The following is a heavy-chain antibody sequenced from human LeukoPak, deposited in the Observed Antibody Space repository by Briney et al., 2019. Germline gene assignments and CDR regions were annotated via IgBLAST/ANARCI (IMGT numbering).Heavy chain of an antibody. J-gene: IGHJ4*02. V-gene: IGHV3-48*01. CDR2: ISSSSGTI. Sequence: PGGSLCLSCAASGFTFSSYSKNWVRQAPGKGLEWVSYISSSSGTIYYADSVKRRFTISRDNAENSMYLQMNSQRAEDTAVYYCPRDLNFTDPSGYYRKWGQGTLVTVSS. CDR1: GFTFSSYS. CDR3: PRDLNFTDPSGYYRK. D-gene: IGHD3-22*01.